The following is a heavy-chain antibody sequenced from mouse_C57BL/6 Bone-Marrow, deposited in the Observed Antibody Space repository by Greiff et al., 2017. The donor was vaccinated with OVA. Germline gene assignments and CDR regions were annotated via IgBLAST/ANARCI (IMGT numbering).Heavy chain of an antibody. J-gene: IGHJ3*01. CDR3: AREGDGYYPFAY. D-gene: IGHD2-3*01. Sequence: QVQLQQPGAELVKPGASVKLSCKASGYTFTSYWMQWVKQRPGQGLEWIGEIDPSDSYTNYNQKFKGKATLTVDTSSSTAYMQLSSLTSEDSAVYYCAREGDGYYPFAYWGQGTLVTGSA. V-gene: IGHV1-50*01. CDR2: IDPSDSYT. CDR1: GYTFTSYW.